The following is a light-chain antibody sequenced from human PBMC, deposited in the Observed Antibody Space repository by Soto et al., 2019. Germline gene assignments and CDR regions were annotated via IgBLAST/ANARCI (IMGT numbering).Light chain of an antibody. CDR2: KAS. CDR3: QQYSTYSRA. V-gene: IGKV1-5*03. Sequence: DIQMTQSPSTLSASVGDRVTITCRASQSISTSLAWYQQKPGKAPKLLIYKASSLESGVPSRFSGSISGTEFTLTISSLQADDFATYYCQQYSTYSRAFGQGTKVEIK. J-gene: IGKJ1*01. CDR1: QSISTS.